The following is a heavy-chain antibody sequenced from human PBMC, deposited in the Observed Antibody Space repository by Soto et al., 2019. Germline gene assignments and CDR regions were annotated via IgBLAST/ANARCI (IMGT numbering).Heavy chain of an antibody. Sequence: GESLKISCKGSGYSFTSYWIGWVRQMPGKGLEWMGIIYPGDSDTRYSPSFQGQVTISADKSISTAYLQWSSLKASDTAMYYCARHRGFMDYYYYGMDVWGQGTTVTVSS. CDR2: IYPGDSDT. V-gene: IGHV5-51*01. CDR1: GYSFTSYW. CDR3: ARHRGFMDYYYYGMDV. J-gene: IGHJ6*02. D-gene: IGHD3-22*01.